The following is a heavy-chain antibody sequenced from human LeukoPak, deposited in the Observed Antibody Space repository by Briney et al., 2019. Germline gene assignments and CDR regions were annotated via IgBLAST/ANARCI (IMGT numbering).Heavy chain of an antibody. CDR2: ISAYNGNT. CDR3: VRGSAETAKAPIFY. D-gene: IGHD5-18*01. CDR1: GYTFTSYG. Sequence: ASVKVSCKASGYTFTSYGITWVRQAPGQGLEWVGWISAYNGNTNYAQKLQGRVTVTTDTSTTTAYMELRSLRSDDTAVYYCVRGSAETAKAPIFYWGQGTLVTVSS. V-gene: IGHV1-18*01. J-gene: IGHJ4*02.